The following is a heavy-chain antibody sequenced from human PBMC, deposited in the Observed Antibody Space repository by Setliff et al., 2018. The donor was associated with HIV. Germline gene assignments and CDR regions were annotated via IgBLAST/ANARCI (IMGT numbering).Heavy chain of an antibody. D-gene: IGHD6-13*01. CDR2: MNPNSGNT. CDR1: GSTFSTYD. J-gene: IGHJ6*02. V-gene: IGHV1-8*01. Sequence: GASVKVSCKASGSTFSTYDINWVRQAPGQGPEWMGWMNPNSGNTGYAPKLQGRVTMTRNTSISTAYMELSSLRSDDTAVYYCASSWSRGPYYGMDVWGQGTTVTVSS. CDR3: ASSWSRGPYYGMDV.